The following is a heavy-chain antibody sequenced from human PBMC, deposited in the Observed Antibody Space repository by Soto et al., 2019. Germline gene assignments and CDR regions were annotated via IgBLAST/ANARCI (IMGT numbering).Heavy chain of an antibody. D-gene: IGHD6-13*01. CDR1: GFTVSSNY. J-gene: IGHJ2*01. CDR3: ARVSSSGYFGADWYFDL. CDR2: IYSGGST. V-gene: IGHV3-53*01. Sequence: GSLRLSCAASGFTVSSNYMSWVRQAPGKGLEWVSVIYSGGSTYYADSVKGRFTISRDNSKNTLYLQMNSLRAEDTAVYYCARVSSSGYFGADWYFDLWGRGTLVTVS.